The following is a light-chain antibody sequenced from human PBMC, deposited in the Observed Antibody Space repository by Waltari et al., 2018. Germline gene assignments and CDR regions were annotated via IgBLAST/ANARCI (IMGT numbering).Light chain of an antibody. CDR3: SSYTSSSTF. J-gene: IGLJ1*01. V-gene: IGLV2-14*01. CDR2: DVS. Sequence: QSALTQPASVSGSPGQSITISCTGTSSDVGGSNYVSWYQQHPGKAPKLMIYDVSKRPSGVSNRFSGSKSGNTASLTISGLQAEDEADYYCSSYTSSSTFFGTGTKVTVL. CDR1: SSDVGGSNY.